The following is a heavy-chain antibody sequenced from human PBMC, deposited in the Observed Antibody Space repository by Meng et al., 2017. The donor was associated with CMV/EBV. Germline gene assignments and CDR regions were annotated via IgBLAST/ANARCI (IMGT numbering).Heavy chain of an antibody. V-gene: IGHV3-48*02. CDR3: ARVANGDNFFDY. CDR2: ISSSGSTT. CDR1: GFTFSSYS. J-gene: IGHJ4*01. Sequence: GESLKISCAASGFTFSSYSMNWVRQAPGQGLEWVSYISSSGSTTYYADSVKGRFTMSRDDTKNSLSLQMDSLRDEDTATYYCARVANGDNFFDYWGQGTVVTVSS.